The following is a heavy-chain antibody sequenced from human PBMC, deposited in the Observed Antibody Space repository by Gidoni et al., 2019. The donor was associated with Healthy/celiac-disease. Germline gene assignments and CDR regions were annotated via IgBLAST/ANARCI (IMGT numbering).Heavy chain of an antibody. CDR3: ARSYYDFWSGSPGPGEENFDY. D-gene: IGHD3-3*01. CDR2: IKQDGSEK. Sequence: EVQLVESGGGLVQPGGSLRLSCAASGFPFSSYWMRWVRQAPGKGLEWVANIKQDGSEKYYVDSVKGRFTISRDNAKNSLYLQMNSLRAEDTAVYYCARSYYDFWSGSPGPGEENFDYWGQGTLVTVSS. J-gene: IGHJ4*02. V-gene: IGHV3-7*03. CDR1: GFPFSSYW.